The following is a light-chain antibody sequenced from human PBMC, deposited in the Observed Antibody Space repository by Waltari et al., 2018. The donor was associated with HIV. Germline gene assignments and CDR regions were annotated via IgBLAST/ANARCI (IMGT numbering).Light chain of an antibody. CDR3: CSYAGSSIPYV. J-gene: IGLJ1*01. CDR2: EVS. Sequence: QSALTQPASVSGSPGPSITISCTGTSSDVGSYNLVSWYQQHPGKAPKLMIYEVSKRPSGVSNRFSGSKSGNTASLTISGLQAEDEADYYCCSYAGSSIPYVFGTGTKVTVL. CDR1: SSDVGSYNL. V-gene: IGLV2-23*02.